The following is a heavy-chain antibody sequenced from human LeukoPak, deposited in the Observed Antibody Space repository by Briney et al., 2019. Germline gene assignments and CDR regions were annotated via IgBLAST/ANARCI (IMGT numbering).Heavy chain of an antibody. CDR2: IFTSGRT. D-gene: IGHD2-15*01. CDR3: ARDSRRVVVAAKYNWFDP. V-gene: IGHV4-61*02. CDR1: GGSISSGTFY. Sequence: SETLSLTCTVSGGSISSGTFYWSWIRQPAGMGLEWIGRIFTSGRTDYNPPLKSRVTISVDTSKNQFSLKMSSVTAADTAVYYCARDSRRVVVAAKYNWFDPWGQGTLVTVSS. J-gene: IGHJ5*02.